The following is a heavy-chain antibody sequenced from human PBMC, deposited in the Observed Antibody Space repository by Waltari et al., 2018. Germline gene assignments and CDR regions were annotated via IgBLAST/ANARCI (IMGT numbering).Heavy chain of an antibody. V-gene: IGHV3-73*02. CDR1: GFTFSGSA. CDR2: IRSKANSYAT. CDR3: TTITIFGVVMRDY. D-gene: IGHD3-3*01. J-gene: IGHJ4*02. Sequence: EVQLVESGGGLVQPGGSLKLSCAASGFTFSGSAMHWVRQASGKGPEWVGRIRSKANSYATAYAASVKGRFTISRDDSKNTAYLQMNSLKTEDTAVYYCTTITIFGVVMRDYWGQGTLVTVSS.